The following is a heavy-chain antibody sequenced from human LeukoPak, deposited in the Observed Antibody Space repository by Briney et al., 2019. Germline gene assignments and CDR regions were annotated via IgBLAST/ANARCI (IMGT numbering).Heavy chain of an antibody. CDR1: GGSISIYY. Sequence: ETLSLTCTVSGGSISIYYWSWIRQPPGKGLEWVGRIKSKTDGGTTDYAAPVKGRFTISRDDSKNTLYLQMNSLKTEDTAVYYCTTDVEDSGALRGYYFDYWGQGTLVTVSS. J-gene: IGHJ4*02. D-gene: IGHD2-15*01. CDR3: TTDVEDSGALRGYYFDY. V-gene: IGHV3-15*01. CDR2: IKSKTDGGTT.